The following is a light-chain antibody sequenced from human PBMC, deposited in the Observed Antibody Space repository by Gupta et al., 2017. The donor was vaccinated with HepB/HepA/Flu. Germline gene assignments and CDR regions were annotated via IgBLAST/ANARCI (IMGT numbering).Light chain of an antibody. J-gene: IGKJ1*01. CDR1: ESVSSY. CDR3: HQRTNWPT. V-gene: IGKV3-11*01. CDR2: DAS. Sequence: EIVFTQSPPTLSLSPGERSTLSCRTSESVSSYLAWYQQKRDQAPRLLIYDASNRATGIPARFSGSGSGKDFTLTISSLEHEDFAVYYCHQRTNWPTFGQGTKVEIK.